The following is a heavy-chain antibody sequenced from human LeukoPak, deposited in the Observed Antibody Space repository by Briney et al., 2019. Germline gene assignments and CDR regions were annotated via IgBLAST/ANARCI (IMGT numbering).Heavy chain of an antibody. CDR1: GGSISSYY. CDR3: AVPHSSGWYH. D-gene: IGHD6-19*01. V-gene: IGHV4-59*01. Sequence: SETLSLTCTVSGGSISSYYWSWIRQPPGKGLEWIGYIYCSGSTNYNPSLKSRVTISVDTSKNQFSLKLSSVTAADTAVYYCAVPHSSGWYHWGQGTLVTVSS. CDR2: IYCSGST. J-gene: IGHJ5*02.